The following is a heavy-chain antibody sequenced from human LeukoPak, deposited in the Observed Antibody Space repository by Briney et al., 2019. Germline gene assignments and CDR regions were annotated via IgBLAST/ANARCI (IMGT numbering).Heavy chain of an antibody. V-gene: IGHV4-30-4*08. CDR3: ASSKEYQLLKNDY. J-gene: IGHJ4*02. CDR1: GGSISSGDYY. CDR2: IYYSGST. Sequence: SSQTLSLTCTVSGGSISSGDYYWSWIRQPPGKGLEWIGYIYYSGSTYYNPSLKSRVTISVDTSKNQFSLKPSSVTAADTAVYYCASSKEYQLLKNDYWGQGTLVTVSS. D-gene: IGHD2-2*01.